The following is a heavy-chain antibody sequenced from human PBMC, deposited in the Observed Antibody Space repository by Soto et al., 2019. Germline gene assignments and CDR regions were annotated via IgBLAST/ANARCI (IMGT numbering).Heavy chain of an antibody. CDR3: ARTPDQSYCAGGSCYIGGMDV. V-gene: IGHV2-70*11. CDR1: GFSLSVSGMC. Sequence: SGPTLVNPTQTLTLTCTFSGFSLSVSGMCVSWIRQPPGKALEWLARIDWEDEKYYTTSLRTRLTISKDTSKNQVVLTMTNMDPVDTAIYYCARTPDQSYCAGGSCYIGGMDVWGQGTTVTVSS. D-gene: IGHD2-15*01. CDR2: IDWEDEK. J-gene: IGHJ6*02.